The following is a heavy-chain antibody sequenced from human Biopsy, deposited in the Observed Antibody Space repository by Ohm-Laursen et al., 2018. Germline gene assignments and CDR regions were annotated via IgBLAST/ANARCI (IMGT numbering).Heavy chain of an antibody. D-gene: IGHD2/OR15-2a*01. CDR1: GFKFDDYA. CDR2: MSRNNGFV. V-gene: IGHV3-9*01. Sequence: RSLRLSCSAAGFKFDDYAMHWVRQTPGKGLEWVSGMSRNNGFVGYADSVRGRFTISRDNGQNSLYLQMNNLITKDTAVYYCARDISPSTFSENTLDIWGQGTMVTVSS. J-gene: IGHJ3*02. CDR3: ARDISPSTFSENTLDI.